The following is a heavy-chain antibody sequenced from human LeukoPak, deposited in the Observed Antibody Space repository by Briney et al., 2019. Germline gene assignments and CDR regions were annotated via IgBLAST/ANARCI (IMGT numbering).Heavy chain of an antibody. Sequence: SVKVSCKASGGTFSSYAISWVRQAPGQGLEWMGRIIPILGIANYAQKFQGRVTITADKSTSTAYMELSSLRSEDTAVYYCARDLGGTAMVIWGQGTLVTVSS. CDR3: ARDLGGTAMVI. CDR2: IIPILGIA. J-gene: IGHJ4*02. CDR1: GGTFSSYA. D-gene: IGHD5-18*01. V-gene: IGHV1-69*04.